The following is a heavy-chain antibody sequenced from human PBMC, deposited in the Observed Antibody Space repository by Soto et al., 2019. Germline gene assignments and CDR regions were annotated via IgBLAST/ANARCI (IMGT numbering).Heavy chain of an antibody. CDR3: ARENSYGYYYYYYGMDV. CDR1: GFTFSDYY. CDR2: ISSSSSYT. D-gene: IGHD5-18*01. Sequence: GGSLRLSCAASGFTFSDYYMSWIRQAPGKGLEWVSYISSSSSYTNYADSVKGRFTISRDNAKNSLYLQMNSLRAEDTAVYYCARENSYGYYYYYYGMDVWGQGTTVTVSS. J-gene: IGHJ6*02. V-gene: IGHV3-11*06.